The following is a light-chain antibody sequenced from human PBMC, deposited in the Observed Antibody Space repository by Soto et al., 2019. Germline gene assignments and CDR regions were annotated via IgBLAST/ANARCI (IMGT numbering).Light chain of an antibody. Sequence: DIQMTQSPSTLSASVGVRVTITCRASQSISSWLAWYQQKPGKAPQLLIYKESSLESGLPSRFSGSGSGTEFTLTISSLQPDDFATYYCQQYNSYSTFGQGTKVDI. CDR3: QQYNSYST. J-gene: IGKJ1*01. CDR1: QSISSW. CDR2: KES. V-gene: IGKV1-5*03.